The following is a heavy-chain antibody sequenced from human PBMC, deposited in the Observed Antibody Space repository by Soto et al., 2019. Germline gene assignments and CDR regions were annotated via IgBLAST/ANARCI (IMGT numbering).Heavy chain of an antibody. J-gene: IGHJ6*02. CDR1: GGTFSNHV. Sequence: QVQLVQSGAEVKKPGSSVKVSCKASGGTFSNHVISWVRQAPGQGLEWMGGIINIFGTANYAQKFQGRVTINADESTSTAHMELSSLRSEDTAVYYCARGPYEFWSGYYRPDFHSGMDVWGQGTTVTVSS. CDR2: IINIFGTA. D-gene: IGHD3-3*01. V-gene: IGHV1-69*12. CDR3: ARGPYEFWSGYYRPDFHSGMDV.